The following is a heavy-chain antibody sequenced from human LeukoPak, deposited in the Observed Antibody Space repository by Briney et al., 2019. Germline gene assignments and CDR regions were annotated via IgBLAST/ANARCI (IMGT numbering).Heavy chain of an antibody. D-gene: IGHD5-18*01. CDR1: GFTFSSYG. CDR2: IRYDGSNK. V-gene: IGHV3-30*02. CDR3: ARDADTAMVIELSYFDY. J-gene: IGHJ4*02. Sequence: PGGSLRLSCAASGFTFSSYGMHWVRQAPGKGLEWVAFIRYDGSNKYYADSVKGRFTISRDNSKNTVYLQMNSLSGEDTAVYYCARDADTAMVIELSYFDYWGQGTLVSVSS.